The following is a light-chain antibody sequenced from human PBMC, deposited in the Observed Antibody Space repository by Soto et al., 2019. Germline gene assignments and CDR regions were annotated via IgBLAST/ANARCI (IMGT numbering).Light chain of an antibody. V-gene: IGKV1-5*01. J-gene: IGKJ2*01. CDR3: QQYNSYFPYT. Sequence: DIQMTQSPSTLSASVGDRVTITCRASQSISTYLAWYQQKAGKAPKLLIYGASNLESGVPSRFSGSGSGTEFTLTISSLQPDDFATYYYQQYNSYFPYTLGQGTKLEIK. CDR1: QSISTY. CDR2: GAS.